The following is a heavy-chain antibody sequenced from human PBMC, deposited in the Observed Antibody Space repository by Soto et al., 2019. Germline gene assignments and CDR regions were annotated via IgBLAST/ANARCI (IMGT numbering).Heavy chain of an antibody. D-gene: IGHD5-18*01. CDR1: GFTVSSNH. CDR3: ATGGDTAKDGY. J-gene: IGHJ4*02. V-gene: IGHV3-53*01. CDR2: IYYNDNT. Sequence: VQLVESGGGLIQPGGSLRLSCAASGFTVSSNHMTWVRPAPGRGPEWVSTIYYNDNTFYADSVKGRFTISRDNSKNIVYLQMNSLRAEETALYYCATGGDTAKDGYWGQGTLVTVSS.